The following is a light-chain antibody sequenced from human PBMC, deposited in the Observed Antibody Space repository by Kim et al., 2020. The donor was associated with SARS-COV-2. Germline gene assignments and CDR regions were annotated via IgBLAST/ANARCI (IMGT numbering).Light chain of an antibody. CDR2: DAS. CDR1: QSIGGW. CDR3: QHHSTYPIT. V-gene: IGKV1-5*01. Sequence: ASVGDRVTSTCRASQSIGGWLAWYPQKPGKAPKLLIYDASSVESGVPSRFSGSGSGTEFTLTISSLQPDDSATYYCQHHSTYPITFGQGTRLEIK. J-gene: IGKJ5*01.